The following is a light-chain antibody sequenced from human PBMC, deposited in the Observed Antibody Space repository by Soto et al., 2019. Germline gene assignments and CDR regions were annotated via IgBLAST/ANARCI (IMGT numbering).Light chain of an antibody. J-gene: IGKJ4*01. CDR1: QSVSRN. Sequence: EIVMTQSPATLSVSPGERATLSCRASQSVSRNLAWYQQKPGQAPRLLIYGASTRATEVPASFSGSGSGTEFTLTISSLQSEDFAVYFCQQYNNWPLTFGGGTKVEIK. V-gene: IGKV3-15*01. CDR2: GAS. CDR3: QQYNNWPLT.